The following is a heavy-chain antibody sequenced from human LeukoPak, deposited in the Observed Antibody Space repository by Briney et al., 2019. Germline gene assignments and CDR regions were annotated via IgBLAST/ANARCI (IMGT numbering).Heavy chain of an antibody. CDR1: GGSISSHY. D-gene: IGHD1-26*01. CDR3: ARDRRWELPAGYFQH. J-gene: IGHJ1*01. Sequence: PSETLSLTCTVSGGSISSHYWSWIRQPPGKGLEWLGYIYYSGSTNYNPSLKSRVTISVDTSKNQFSLKLSSVTAADTAVYYCARDRRWELPAGYFQHWGQGTLVTVSS. CDR2: IYYSGST. V-gene: IGHV4-59*11.